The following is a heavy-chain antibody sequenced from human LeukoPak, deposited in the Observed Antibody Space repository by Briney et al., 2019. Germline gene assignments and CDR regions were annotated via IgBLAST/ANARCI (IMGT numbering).Heavy chain of an antibody. J-gene: IGHJ5*02. Sequence: PGGSLRLSCAASGFTFSSYSMNWVRQAPGKGLEWVSSISSSSSYIYYADSVKGRFTISRDNAKNSLYLQMNSLRSEDTAVYYCARSPVSNWFDPWGQGTLVTVSS. CDR3: ARSPVSNWFDP. V-gene: IGHV3-21*04. CDR2: ISSSSSYI. D-gene: IGHD1-14*01. CDR1: GFTFSSYS.